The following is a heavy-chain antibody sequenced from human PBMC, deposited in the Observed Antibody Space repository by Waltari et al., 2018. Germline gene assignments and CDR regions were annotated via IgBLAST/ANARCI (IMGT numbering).Heavy chain of an antibody. Sequence: EVQLVESGGGLVQPGGSLRLSCAASGFTFSSYSMNWVRQAPGKGLEWVSYISSSSTIYYADSVKGRFTISRDNAKNSLYLQMNSLRAEDTAVYYCARDGYYGNFDYWGQGTLVTVSS. V-gene: IGHV3-48*01. D-gene: IGHD3-22*01. CDR2: ISSSSTI. J-gene: IGHJ4*02. CDR3: ARDGYYGNFDY. CDR1: GFTFSSYS.